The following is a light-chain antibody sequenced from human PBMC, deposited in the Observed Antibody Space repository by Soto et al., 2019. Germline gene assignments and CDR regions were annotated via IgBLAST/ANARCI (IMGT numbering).Light chain of an antibody. CDR2: KTS. CDR1: QSIGSW. J-gene: IGKJ3*01. CDR3: QQYSAYPFT. V-gene: IGKV1-5*03. Sequence: DIQMTQSPSTQSASVGDRVTIACRASQSIGSWLAWYQQKPGKAPKLLIYKTSSLESGVPSRFSGSGYGTEFTLASSGLQPDDRATYYCQQYSAYPFTFGPGTKVEIK.